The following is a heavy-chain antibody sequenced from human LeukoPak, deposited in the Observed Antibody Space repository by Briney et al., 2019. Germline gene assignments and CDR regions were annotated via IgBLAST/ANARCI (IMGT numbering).Heavy chain of an antibody. CDR1: GGSISSYY. D-gene: IGHD2-15*01. V-gene: IGHV4-4*07. CDR2: ISTSGNT. CDR3: ARGTRYCSGDSCQNWFDP. J-gene: IGHJ5*02. Sequence: SETLSLTCTVSGGSISSYYWTWIRQPAGKGLEWIGRISTSGNTCYNPSLKSRLTMSVDTSKNQFSLKLSSVTAADTAVYYCARGTRYCSGDSCQNWFDPWGQGTLVTVSS.